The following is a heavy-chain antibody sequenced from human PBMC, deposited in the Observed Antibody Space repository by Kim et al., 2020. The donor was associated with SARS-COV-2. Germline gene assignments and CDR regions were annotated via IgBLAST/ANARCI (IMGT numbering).Heavy chain of an antibody. Sequence: SETLSLTCAVYGGSFSGYYWSWIRQPPGKGLEWIGEINHSGSTNYNPSLKSRVTISVDTSKNQFSLKLSSVTAADTAVYYCARGKIFRVVGATSPFDIWGPGTMVTVSS. D-gene: IGHD1-26*01. CDR3: ARGKIFRVVGATSPFDI. CDR1: GGSFSGYY. J-gene: IGHJ3*02. CDR2: INHSGST. V-gene: IGHV4-34*01.